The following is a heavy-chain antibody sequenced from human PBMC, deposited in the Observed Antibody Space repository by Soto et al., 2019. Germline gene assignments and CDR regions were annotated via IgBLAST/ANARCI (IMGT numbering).Heavy chain of an antibody. V-gene: IGHV1-69*02. CDR1: GDTFNFYS. Sequence: QVQLVQSGAEVKRPGSSVKVSCKASGDTFNFYSINWVRQAPGVGLEWVGRVNPILSLSNYAQRFQGRVTITADKATSTADMELRSLRSEDTAIYYCASSYGSGYRAFDYWGQGALVTVSS. CDR2: VNPILSLS. J-gene: IGHJ4*02. D-gene: IGHD3-10*01. CDR3: ASSYGSGYRAFDY.